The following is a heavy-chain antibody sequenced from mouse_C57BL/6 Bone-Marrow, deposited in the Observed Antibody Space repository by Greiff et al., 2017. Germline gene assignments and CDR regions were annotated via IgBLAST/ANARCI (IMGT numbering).Heavy chain of an antibody. CDR3: ARSWGWLLRNY. CDR2: IYPRDGRT. CDR1: GYTFTSYD. D-gene: IGHD2-3*01. J-gene: IGHJ2*01. Sequence: VQLQESGPELVKPGASVKLSCKASGYTFTSYDINWVKQRPGQGLEWIGWIYPRDGRTKYNEKFKGKATLTVDTSSSTAYMELHSLTSEDSAVYFCARSWGWLLRNYWGQGTTLTVSS. V-gene: IGHV1-85*01.